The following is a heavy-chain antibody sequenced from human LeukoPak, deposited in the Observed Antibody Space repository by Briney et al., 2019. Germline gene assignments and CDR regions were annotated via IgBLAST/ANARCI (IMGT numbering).Heavy chain of an antibody. D-gene: IGHD3-16*01. Sequence: SETLSLTCTVSADSISDYYRGWVRQPPGKGLEWIGYFYNSGRSTYNPSLKSRVTISADTSKNHFSLKLNSVTTADTAVYYCTRGAGWLIDYWGQGILVTVSS. CDR1: ADSISDYY. CDR3: TRGAGWLIDY. J-gene: IGHJ4*02. CDR2: FYNSGRS. V-gene: IGHV4-59*01.